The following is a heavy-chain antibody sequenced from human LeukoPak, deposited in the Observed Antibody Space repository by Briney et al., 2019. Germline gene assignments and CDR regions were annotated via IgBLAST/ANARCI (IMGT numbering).Heavy chain of an antibody. CDR1: GGSISSGGYY. CDR2: IYYSGST. D-gene: IGHD3-10*01. CDR3: ARYGVSPDLDY. J-gene: IGHJ4*02. V-gene: IGHV4-31*03. Sequence: SETLSLTCTVSGGSISSGGYYWSWIRQHPGKGLEWIGYIYYSGSTYYNPSLKSRVTISVDTSKNQFSLKLSSVTAADTAVYYCARYGVSPDLDYWGRGTLVTVSS.